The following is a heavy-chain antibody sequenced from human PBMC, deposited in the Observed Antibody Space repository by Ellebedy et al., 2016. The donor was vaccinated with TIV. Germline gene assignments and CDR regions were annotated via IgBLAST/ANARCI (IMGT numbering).Heavy chain of an antibody. Sequence: ASVKVSXXASGYTFTSYDINWVRQATGQGLEWMGWMNPNSGNTGYAQKFQGRVTMTRNTSISTAYMELSSLRSEDTAVYYCARANYYDSSGGYYFDYWGQGTLVTVSS. J-gene: IGHJ4*02. D-gene: IGHD3-22*01. CDR1: GYTFTSYD. CDR3: ARANYYDSSGGYYFDY. V-gene: IGHV1-8*01. CDR2: MNPNSGNT.